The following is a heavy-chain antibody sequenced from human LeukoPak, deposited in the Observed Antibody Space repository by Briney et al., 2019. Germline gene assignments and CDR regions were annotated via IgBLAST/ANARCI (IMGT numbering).Heavy chain of an antibody. CDR1: GFTFSSHG. D-gene: IGHD3-3*01. J-gene: IGHJ4*02. CDR3: AKVVHYDFWSGNDY. Sequence: GGSLRLSCAASGFTFSSHGMHWVRQAPGKGLEWVAVISYDGSNKYYADSVKGRFTISRDNSKNTLYLQMNSLRAEDTAVYYCAKVVHYDFWSGNDYWGQGTLVTVSS. CDR2: ISYDGSNK. V-gene: IGHV3-30*18.